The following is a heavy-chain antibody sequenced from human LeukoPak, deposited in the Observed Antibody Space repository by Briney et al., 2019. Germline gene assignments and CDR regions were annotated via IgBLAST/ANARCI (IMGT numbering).Heavy chain of an antibody. CDR1: GYTFTGNY. J-gene: IGHJ6*02. Sequence: GASVKVSCKASGYTFTGNYIHWVRQAPGQGLEWMGWINPKSGATNYAPNFQGRVTMTRDTSITIAYVELSSLRADDTAVYYCARERGSLGYYCGMDIWGQGTTVTVSS. CDR3: ARERGSLGYYCGMDI. CDR2: INPKSGAT. V-gene: IGHV1-2*02. D-gene: IGHD3-16*01.